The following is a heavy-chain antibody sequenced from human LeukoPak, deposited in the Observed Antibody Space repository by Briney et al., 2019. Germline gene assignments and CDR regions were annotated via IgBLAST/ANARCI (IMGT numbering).Heavy chain of an antibody. V-gene: IGHV4-61*02. CDR1: GGSISSGSYY. CDR3: AREGVELLWFGELLYFDY. Sequence: SQTLSLTCTVSGGSISSGSYYWSWIRQPAGKGLEWIGRIYTSGSTNYNPSLKSRVTMSVDTSKNQFSLKLSSVTAADTAVYYCAREGVELLWFGELLYFDYWGQGTLVTVSS. J-gene: IGHJ4*02. CDR2: IYTSGST. D-gene: IGHD3-10*01.